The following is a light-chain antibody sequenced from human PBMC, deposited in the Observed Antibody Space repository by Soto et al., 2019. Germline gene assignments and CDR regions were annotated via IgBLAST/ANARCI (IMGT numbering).Light chain of an antibody. CDR1: SSNIGSNT. V-gene: IGLV1-44*01. Sequence: QSVLTQPPSASGAPGQRVTVSCSGTSSNIGSNTVNWYQQLPGTAPKLLIFTDNQQPSGVPDRFSGSRSGASASLAISGLQSGDEADYYRATWEDSLNGFYVFGTGTKLTVL. CDR2: TDN. J-gene: IGLJ1*01. CDR3: ATWEDSLNGFYV.